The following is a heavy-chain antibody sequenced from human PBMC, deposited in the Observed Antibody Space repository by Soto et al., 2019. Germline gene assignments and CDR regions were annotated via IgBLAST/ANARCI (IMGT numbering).Heavy chain of an antibody. Sequence: PGGSLRLSCAASGFTFSNYAMNWVRQAPRKGLEWVSAISGTGGGTYYADSVKGRFTISRDNSRNTLYLQMNSLRAEDTAIYYCAKEYCSGGACLDAFDFWGQGTMVTVSS. CDR2: ISGTGGGT. CDR1: GFTFSNYA. D-gene: IGHD2-15*01. CDR3: AKEYCSGGACLDAFDF. J-gene: IGHJ3*01. V-gene: IGHV3-23*01.